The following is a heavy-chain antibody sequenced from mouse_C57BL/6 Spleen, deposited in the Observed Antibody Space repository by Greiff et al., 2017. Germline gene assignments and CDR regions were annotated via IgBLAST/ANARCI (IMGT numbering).Heavy chain of an antibody. D-gene: IGHD1-2*01. Sequence: EVQLQESGPELVKPGASVKISCKASGYSFTGYYMNWVKQSPEKSLEWIGEINPSTGGTTYNQKFKAKATLTVDKSSSTAYMQLKSLTSEDSAVYYCARRLRLFDYWGQGTTLTVSS. CDR2: INPSTGGT. J-gene: IGHJ2*01. V-gene: IGHV1-42*01. CDR3: ARRLRLFDY. CDR1: GYSFTGYY.